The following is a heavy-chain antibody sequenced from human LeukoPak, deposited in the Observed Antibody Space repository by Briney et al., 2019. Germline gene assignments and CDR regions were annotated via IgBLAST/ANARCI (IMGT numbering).Heavy chain of an antibody. CDR1: GFTFRSYA. Sequence: PRGSLRLSCAASGFTFRSYAMHWVCQAPGKGLEWVAVISYDGSNKYYADSVKGRFTISRDNSKNTLYLQMNSLRAEDTAVYYCARDSYGFDYWGQGTLVTVSS. CDR3: ARDSYGFDY. CDR2: ISYDGSNK. J-gene: IGHJ4*02. D-gene: IGHD3-10*01. V-gene: IGHV3-30-3*01.